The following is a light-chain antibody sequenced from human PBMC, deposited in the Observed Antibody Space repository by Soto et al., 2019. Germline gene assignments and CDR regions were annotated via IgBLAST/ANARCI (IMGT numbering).Light chain of an antibody. CDR3: QQFYRYPWT. CDR2: KAS. Sequence: DIQMTQSPSTLSASVGDRITITCRASQSVDTCLAWYQQKPGKAPHLLIYKASSLETGVPSRFSGSGSVTESTPTISSLQPDDFTTYYCQQFYRYPWTFGQGTKVEIK. J-gene: IGKJ1*01. V-gene: IGKV1-5*03. CDR1: QSVDTC.